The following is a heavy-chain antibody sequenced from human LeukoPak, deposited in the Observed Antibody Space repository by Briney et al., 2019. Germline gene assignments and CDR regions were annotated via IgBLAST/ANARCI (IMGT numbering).Heavy chain of an antibody. V-gene: IGHV1-24*01. D-gene: IGHD6-13*01. CDR2: FDPEDGET. J-gene: IGHJ3*02. CDR1: GYTLTELS. Sequence: ASVKVSCKVSGYTLTELSMHWVRQAPGKGLEWMGGFDPEDGETIYAQKFQGRVTMTEDTSTDTAYMELSSLRSEDTAECYCATAKGGPISSSWYNAFDIWGQGTMVTVSS. CDR3: ATAKGGPISSSWYNAFDI.